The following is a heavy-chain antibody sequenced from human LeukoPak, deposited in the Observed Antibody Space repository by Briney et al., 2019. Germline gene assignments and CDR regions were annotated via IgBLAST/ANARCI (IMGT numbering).Heavy chain of an antibody. D-gene: IGHD5-12*01. CDR3: ARGRSGYRVTGYFDY. Sequence: PSETLSLTCAVYGGSFSGYYWSWIRQPPGKGLEWIGEINHSGSTNYNPSLKSRVTIPVDTSKNQFSLKLSSVTAADTAVYYCARGRSGYRVTGYFDYWGQGTLVTVSS. CDR1: GGSFSGYY. CDR2: INHSGST. J-gene: IGHJ4*02. V-gene: IGHV4-34*01.